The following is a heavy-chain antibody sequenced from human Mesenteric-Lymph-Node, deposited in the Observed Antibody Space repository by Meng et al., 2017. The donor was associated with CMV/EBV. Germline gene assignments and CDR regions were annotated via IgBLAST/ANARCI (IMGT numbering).Heavy chain of an antibody. CDR3: AREELNWFDP. Sequence: GESLKISCLASGFTFRSNHMHWVRQAPGKGLEWVAVIWYDGNNQYYADSVKGRFTISRDNSKNTLYLQMNSLRAEDTAVYYCAREELNWFDPWGQGTLVTVSS. CDR2: IWYDGNNQ. CDR1: GFTFRSNH. J-gene: IGHJ5*02. D-gene: IGHD1-26*01. V-gene: IGHV3-30*02.